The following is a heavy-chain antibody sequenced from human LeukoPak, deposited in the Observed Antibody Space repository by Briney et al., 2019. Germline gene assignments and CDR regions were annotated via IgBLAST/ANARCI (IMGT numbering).Heavy chain of an antibody. Sequence: GGSLRLSCAASGFTFSSYAMSWVRQAPGKGLEWVSSISSSGSYIFYAQSVEGRLIISRDNAKNSHYLQMNSLRVDDTAVYFCARGTYRSSSPSIGMPYYLDYWGQGILVTVSS. CDR1: GFTFSSYA. D-gene: IGHD6-6*01. CDR2: ISSSGSYI. V-gene: IGHV3-21*01. J-gene: IGHJ4*02. CDR3: ARGTYRSSSPSIGMPYYLDY.